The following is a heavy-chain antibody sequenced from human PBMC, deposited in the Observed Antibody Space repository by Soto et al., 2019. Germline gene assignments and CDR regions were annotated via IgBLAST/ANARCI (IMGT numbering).Heavy chain of an antibody. V-gene: IGHV3-48*01. CDR2: ITSTSSTI. Sequence: PGGSLRLSCAASGFTFSSHTMNWVRQAPGKGLEWISYITSTSSTIYYADPVKGRLTIPRDNSKNTLYLQMNSLRAEDTAVYYCARGGKSIAARYYYYGMDVWGQGTTVTVSS. CDR3: ARGGKSIAARYYYYGMDV. D-gene: IGHD6-6*01. J-gene: IGHJ6*02. CDR1: GFTFSSHT.